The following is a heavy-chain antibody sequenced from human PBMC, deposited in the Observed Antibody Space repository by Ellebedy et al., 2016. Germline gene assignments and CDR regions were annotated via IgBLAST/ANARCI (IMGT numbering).Heavy chain of an antibody. Sequence: ASVKVSCKVSGYTLSELSMHWVRQAPGKGLEWMGGFDPEDDETIYAQRFQGRVTMTEDTSTDTAYMELSSLRSEDTAVYYCASCLTMIGVDPALHFDYWGQGTLVAVSS. CDR1: GYTLSELS. CDR3: ASCLTMIGVDPALHFDY. D-gene: IGHD3-22*01. V-gene: IGHV1-24*01. CDR2: FDPEDDET. J-gene: IGHJ4*02.